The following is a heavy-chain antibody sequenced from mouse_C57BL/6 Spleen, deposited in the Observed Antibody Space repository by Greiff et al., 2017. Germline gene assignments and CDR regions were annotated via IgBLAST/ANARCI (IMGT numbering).Heavy chain of an antibody. CDR3: ALLPHYYAMDY. D-gene: IGHD1-1*01. V-gene: IGHV1-74*01. Sequence: QVQLQQPGAELVKPGASVKVSCKASGYTFTSYWMHWVKQRPGQGLEWIGRIHPSDSDTNYNQKFKGKATLTVDKSSSTAYMQRSSLTSEDSAVYYCALLPHYYAMDYWGQGTSVTVSS. J-gene: IGHJ4*01. CDR2: IHPSDSDT. CDR1: GYTFTSYW.